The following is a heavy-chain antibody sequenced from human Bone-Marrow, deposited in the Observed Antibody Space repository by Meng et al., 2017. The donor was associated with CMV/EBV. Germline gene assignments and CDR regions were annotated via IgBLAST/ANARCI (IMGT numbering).Heavy chain of an antibody. Sequence: QVQLGHCVAEVKKPGASVKISCKASGYTFTSYVISWVRQAPGQGLEWMGWISAYNGNTNYAQKLQGRGTMTTDTSTSTAYMELRSLRSDDTAVYYCARDHLYGYYFDYWGQGTLVTVSS. J-gene: IGHJ4*02. V-gene: IGHV1-18*01. CDR2: ISAYNGNT. CDR1: GYTFTSYV. CDR3: ARDHLYGYYFDY. D-gene: IGHD5-18*01.